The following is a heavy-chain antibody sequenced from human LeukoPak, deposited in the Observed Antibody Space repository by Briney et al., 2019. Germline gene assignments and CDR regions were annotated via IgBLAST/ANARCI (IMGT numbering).Heavy chain of an antibody. J-gene: IGHJ3*02. CDR2: IYYSGST. V-gene: IGHV4-39*01. Sequence: SETLSLTCTVSGGSISSSSYYWGWIRQPPGKGLEWIGSIYYSGSTYYNPSLKSRVTISVDTSKNQFSLKLSSVTAADTAVYYCARTSYCSSTSCYGGIDAFDIWGQGTMVTVSS. CDR1: GGSISSSSYY. CDR3: ARTSYCSSTSCYGGIDAFDI. D-gene: IGHD2-2*01.